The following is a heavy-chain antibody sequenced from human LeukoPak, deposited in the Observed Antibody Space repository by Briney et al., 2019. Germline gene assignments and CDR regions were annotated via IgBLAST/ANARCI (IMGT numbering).Heavy chain of an antibody. Sequence: GSLRLSCAASGFTFSSYAMHWVRQAPGKGLEWVAVISYDGSNKYYADSVKGRFTISRDNAKNSLYLQMSSLRAEDSAMYYCATYRHLPYWGQGILVTVSS. CDR2: ISYDGSNK. CDR1: GFTFSSYA. J-gene: IGHJ4*02. V-gene: IGHV3-30-3*01. CDR3: ATYRHLPY. D-gene: IGHD2-2*02.